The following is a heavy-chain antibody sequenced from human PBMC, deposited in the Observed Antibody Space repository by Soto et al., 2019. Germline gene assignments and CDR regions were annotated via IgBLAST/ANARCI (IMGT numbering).Heavy chain of an antibody. V-gene: IGHV3-72*01. CDR2: IRKNFNSYTT. D-gene: IGHD1-26*01. Sequence: EVQLVESGGGLVQPGGSLRLSCAASGFTFSDYYMDWVRQAPGTGLEWVGRIRKNFNSYTTEYAASVKGRITISRDDSQHSLYLQTNSLNSEDMAVYYCVRIVGEAYFASCGKGTLVTVSS. J-gene: IGHJ4*02. CDR1: GFTFSDYY. CDR3: VRIVGEAYFAS.